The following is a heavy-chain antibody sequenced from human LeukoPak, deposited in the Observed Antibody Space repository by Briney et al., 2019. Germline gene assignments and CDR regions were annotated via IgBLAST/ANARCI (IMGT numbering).Heavy chain of an antibody. J-gene: IGHJ3*02. CDR2: TYYRSKWYN. D-gene: IGHD5-24*01. CDR3: AREAMGDGYNTVDAFDI. Sequence: SQTLSLTCAISGDSVSSNTATWNWIRQSPSRGLEWLGTTYYRSKWYNGYAVSVKSRITINPDTSKNQFSLQLNSVTPEDTAMYYCAREAMGDGYNTVDAFDIWGQGTMVTVSS. CDR1: GDSVSSNTAT. V-gene: IGHV6-1*01.